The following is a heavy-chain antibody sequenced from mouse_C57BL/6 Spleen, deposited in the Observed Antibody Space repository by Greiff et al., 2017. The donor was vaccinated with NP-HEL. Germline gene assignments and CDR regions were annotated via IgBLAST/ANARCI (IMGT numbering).Heavy chain of an antibody. V-gene: IGHV1-80*01. J-gene: IGHJ4*01. CDR1: GYAFSSYW. CDR2: IYPGDGDT. CDR3: ARCPLYYYAMDY. Sequence: VKLMESGAELVKPGASVKISCKASGYAFSSYWMNWVKQRPGKGLEWIGQIYPGDGDTNYNGKFKGKATLTADKSSSTAYMQLSSLTSEDSAVYFCARCPLYYYAMDYWGQGTSVTVSS.